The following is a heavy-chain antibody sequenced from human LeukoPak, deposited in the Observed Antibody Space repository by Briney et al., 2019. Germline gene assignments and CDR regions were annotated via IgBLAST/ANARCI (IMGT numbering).Heavy chain of an antibody. J-gene: IGHJ4*02. V-gene: IGHV1-2*02. CDR3: ARDDSSGWYLHY. D-gene: IGHD6-19*01. Sequence: ASVKVSCKASGYTFTGYYMHWVRQAPGQGLEWMGWINPNSGGTNYAQKFQGRITMTRDTSTSTVYMELSSLRSEDTAVYYCARDDSSGWYLHYWGQGTLVTVSS. CDR1: GYTFTGYY. CDR2: INPNSGGT.